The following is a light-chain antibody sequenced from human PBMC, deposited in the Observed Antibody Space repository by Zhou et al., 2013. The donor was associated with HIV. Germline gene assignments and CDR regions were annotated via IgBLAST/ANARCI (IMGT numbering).Light chain of an antibody. CDR3: QQYGSSPPRYT. CDR1: QSVSSRY. Sequence: EIVLTQSPGTLSLSPGERATLSCRASQSVSSRYLAWYQQRPGQAPSLLIYGASNRATGIPDRFSGSGSGTDFTLTISRLEPEDFAVYYCQQYGSSPPRYTFGQGTKLEIK. CDR2: GAS. J-gene: IGKJ2*01. V-gene: IGKV3-20*01.